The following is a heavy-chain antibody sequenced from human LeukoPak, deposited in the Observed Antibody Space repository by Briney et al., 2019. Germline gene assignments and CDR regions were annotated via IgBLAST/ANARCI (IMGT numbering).Heavy chain of an antibody. CDR3: AKDPYNVAVANTNGWFDP. D-gene: IGHD2-15*01. CDR1: GFTFSSYA. Sequence: GGSLRLSCAASGFTFSSYAMSWVRRAPGKGLEWVSSISGSGGNTYYAQSVKGRFSISRDNSKNTLNLQMDSLRADDTALYFCAKDPYNVAVANTNGWFDPWGQGTRVTVSS. CDR2: ISGSGGNT. V-gene: IGHV3-23*01. J-gene: IGHJ5*02.